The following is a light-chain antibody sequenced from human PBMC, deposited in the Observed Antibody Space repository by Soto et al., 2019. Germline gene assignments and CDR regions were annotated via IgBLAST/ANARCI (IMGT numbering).Light chain of an antibody. CDR2: DAS. J-gene: IGKJ4*01. V-gene: IGKV3-11*01. CDR1: QSVSSY. CDR3: QQSSNWLT. Sequence: EMVLTQSPATLSLSPLEIAALSFRASQSVSSYLAWYQQKPGQAPRLLIYDASNRATGIPARFSGSGSGTDFTLTISSLETEDFAVYYCQQSSNWLTFGGGTKVDIK.